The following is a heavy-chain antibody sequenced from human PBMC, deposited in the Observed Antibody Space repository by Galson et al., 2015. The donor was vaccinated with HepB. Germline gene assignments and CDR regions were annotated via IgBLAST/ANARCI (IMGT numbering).Heavy chain of an antibody. J-gene: IGHJ4*02. CDR3: AKGNNGRTSTYYFDS. Sequence: SLRLSCAASGFTFSSYAMSWVRQAPGKGLEWVSAISGSGGSTYYADSVKGRITISKDNSKNTLYLQINSLRAEDTAVYYCAKGNNGRTSTYYFDSWGQGTLVTASS. CDR2: ISGSGGST. V-gene: IGHV3-23*01. CDR1: GFTFSSYA. D-gene: IGHD2-8*01.